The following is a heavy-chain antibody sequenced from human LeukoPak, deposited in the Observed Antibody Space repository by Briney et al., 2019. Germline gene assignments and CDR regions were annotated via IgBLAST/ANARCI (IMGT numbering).Heavy chain of an antibody. J-gene: IGHJ4*02. CDR3: ARDHRSHSSSWVL. D-gene: IGHD6-13*01. V-gene: IGHV1-3*01. CDR2: INAGHGNT. Sequence: ASVKVSCKASGYTFTSYAMHWVRQAPGQRLEWMGWINAGHGNTKYSQKFQGRVTITRDTSASTAYMELSSLRSEDTAVYYCARDHRSHSSSWVLWGQGTLVTVSS. CDR1: GYTFTSYA.